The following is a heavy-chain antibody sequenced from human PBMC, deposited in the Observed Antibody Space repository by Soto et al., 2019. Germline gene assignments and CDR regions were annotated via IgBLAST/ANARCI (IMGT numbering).Heavy chain of an antibody. D-gene: IGHD3-22*01. CDR1: GFTFSDYY. CDR2: ISSSGSTI. CDR3: ARDSAYYYDSSGYYYGPYYYGMDV. V-gene: IGHV3-11*01. J-gene: IGHJ6*02. Sequence: QVQLVESGGGLVKPGGSLRLSCAASGFTFSDYYMSWIRQAPGKGLEWVSYISSSGSTIYYADSVKGRFTISRDNAKNSLYLQMNSLRAEDTAVYYCARDSAYYYDSSGYYYGPYYYGMDVWGQGTTVTVSS.